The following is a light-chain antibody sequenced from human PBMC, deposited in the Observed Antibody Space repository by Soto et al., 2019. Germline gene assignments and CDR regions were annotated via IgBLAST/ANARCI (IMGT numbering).Light chain of an antibody. V-gene: IGLV2-23*01. CDR1: SSDVGSYNL. Sequence: QAVVTQPASVSGSPGQSITISCTGTSSDVGSYNLVSWYQQHPGKAPKLMIYEDIERPSGVSNRFSGSKSGNTASLTISGLQTEDEADYYCCSYAGGTSVVFGGGTKLTVL. CDR3: CSYAGGTSVV. CDR2: EDI. J-gene: IGLJ2*01.